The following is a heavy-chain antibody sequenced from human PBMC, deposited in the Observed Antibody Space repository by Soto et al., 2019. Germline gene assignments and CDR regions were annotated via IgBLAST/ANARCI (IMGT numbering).Heavy chain of an antibody. CDR2: IIPIFGTA. V-gene: IGHV1-69*13. CDR3: AILELLRVSYGMDV. Sequence: SVKVSCKASGGTFSSYAISWVRQAPGQGLEWMGGIIPIFGTANYAQKFQGRVTITADESTSTAYMELSSLRSEDTAVYYWAILELLRVSYGMDVWGQGTTVTVSS. D-gene: IGHD2-15*01. J-gene: IGHJ6*02. CDR1: GGTFSSYA.